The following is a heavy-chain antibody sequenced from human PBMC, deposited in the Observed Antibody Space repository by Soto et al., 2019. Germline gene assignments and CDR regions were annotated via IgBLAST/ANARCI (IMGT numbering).Heavy chain of an antibody. J-gene: IGHJ6*02. CDR1: GYTFTSYA. D-gene: IGHD2-15*01. CDR3: ARGMVVAATDGMDV. V-gene: IGHV1-3*01. Sequence: QVRLVQSGAEVKKPGASVKVSCKASGYTFTSYAMHWVRQAPGQRLEWMGWINAGNGNTKYSQKFQGRVTITRDTSASTDYMELSSLRSEDTAVYYCARGMVVAATDGMDVWGQGTTVTVSS. CDR2: INAGNGNT.